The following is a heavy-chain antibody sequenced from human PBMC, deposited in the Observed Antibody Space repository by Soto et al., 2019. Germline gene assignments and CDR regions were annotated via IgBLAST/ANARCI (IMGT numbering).Heavy chain of an antibody. Sequence: EVQLVESGGGLVQPGGSLRLSCAASGFTFSSYEMNWVRQAPGKGLEWVSYISSGGSTIYYADSVKGRFTISRDNAKSSLYLQMNSLRAEDTAAYYCAREGFSSYGMDVWGQGTTVTGSS. CDR2: ISSGGSTI. CDR3: AREGFSSYGMDV. J-gene: IGHJ6*02. V-gene: IGHV3-48*03. D-gene: IGHD6-19*01. CDR1: GFTFSSYE.